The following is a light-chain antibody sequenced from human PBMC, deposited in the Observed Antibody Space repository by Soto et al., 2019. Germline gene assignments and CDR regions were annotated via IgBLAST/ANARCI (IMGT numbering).Light chain of an antibody. Sequence: IQMTQSPSTLSASTGDRVTITCRASQGISSYLAWYQQKPGKAPKLLIYAASTLQSGVPSRFSGSGSGTDFTLTISCLQSEDFATYYCQQYYSYPNTFGPGTKVDIK. CDR1: QGISSY. V-gene: IGKV1-8*01. CDR2: AAS. CDR3: QQYYSYPNT. J-gene: IGKJ3*01.